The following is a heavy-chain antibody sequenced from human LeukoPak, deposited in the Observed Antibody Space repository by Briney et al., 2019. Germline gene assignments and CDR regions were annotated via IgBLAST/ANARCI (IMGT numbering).Heavy chain of an antibody. V-gene: IGHV1-8*01. CDR2: MNPNSGNT. J-gene: IGHJ4*02. CDR3: ARRITIFGVARDY. CDR1: GYTFTSYD. D-gene: IGHD3-3*01. Sequence: ASVKVSCKASGYTFTSYDINWVRQATGQGLEWMGWMNPNSGNTGSAQKFQGRVTMTRNTSISTAYMELSSLRSEDTAVYYCARRITIFGVARDYWGQGTLVTVSS.